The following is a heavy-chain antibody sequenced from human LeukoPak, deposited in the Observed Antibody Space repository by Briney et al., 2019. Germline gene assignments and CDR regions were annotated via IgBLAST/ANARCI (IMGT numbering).Heavy chain of an antibody. D-gene: IGHD3-3*01. Sequence: SETLSLTCTVSGDSISSGDYYWSWIRQPAGKGLEWIGRVYTSGATNYNPSLKSRVTISEDTPKNQFSLKLSSVTAADTAIYYCARGGYYDFWSGSDAFDIWGQGSMVTVSS. CDR1: GDSISSGDYY. CDR3: ARGGYYDFWSGSDAFDI. V-gene: IGHV4-61*02. CDR2: VYTSGAT. J-gene: IGHJ3*02.